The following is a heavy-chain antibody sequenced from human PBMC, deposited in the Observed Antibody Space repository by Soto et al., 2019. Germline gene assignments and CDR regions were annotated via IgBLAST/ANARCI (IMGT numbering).Heavy chain of an antibody. CDR1: GFTFGDYP. D-gene: IGHD6-19*01. CDR2: IRSKAHGGTT. CDR3: SRGGAEQWLEHIDY. V-gene: IGHV3-49*03. J-gene: IGHJ4*02. Sequence: EVQLVESGGGLVQPGRSLRLSCTASGFTFGDYPMSWFRQAPGKGLEWVGFIRSKAHGGTTEYAASVKGRFTISRDDSKNIAYLQTNSLKTEDTAVYHCSRGGAEQWLEHIDYWGQGTLVTVSS.